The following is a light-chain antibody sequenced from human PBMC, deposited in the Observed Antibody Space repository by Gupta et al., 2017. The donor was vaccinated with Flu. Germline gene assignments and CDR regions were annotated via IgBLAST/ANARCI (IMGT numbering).Light chain of an antibody. V-gene: IGKV1-39*01. CDR2: AAS. Sequence: DIQMTQSPSSLSASVGDRVTITCRASQRISSYLNWYQQKPGKAPKLLIYAASRVQSGVPSRFSGSGSGTDFTLTISRLQPEDFATYYCQQRDSTPPTFGQGTKVEIK. J-gene: IGKJ1*01. CDR1: QRISSY. CDR3: QQRDSTPPT.